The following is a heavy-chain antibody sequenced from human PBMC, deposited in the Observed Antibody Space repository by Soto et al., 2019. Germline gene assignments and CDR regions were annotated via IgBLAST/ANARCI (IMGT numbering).Heavy chain of an antibody. V-gene: IGHV3-9*01. D-gene: IGHD2-2*01. Sequence: DVQLVESGGGLVQPGGSLRLSCAASGFTFDDYVMHWVRQAPGKGLEWVSGISWKSGTIGYADSVQGRFTISRDNAKNSLYLQMSSLRTEDTAFYYCAKDMSARSDSWLNWFDPWGQGTRVTVSS. CDR2: ISWKSGTI. J-gene: IGHJ5*02. CDR3: AKDMSARSDSWLNWFDP. CDR1: GFTFDDYV.